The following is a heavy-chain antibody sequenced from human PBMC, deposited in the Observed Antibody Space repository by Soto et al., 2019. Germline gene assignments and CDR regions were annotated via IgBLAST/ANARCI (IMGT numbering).Heavy chain of an antibody. CDR1: GGSISSGGYY. J-gene: IGHJ3*02. Sequence: SDTLSVTWTVSGGSISSGGYYWSWIRQHPGKGLEWIGYIYHGGSTNYNPSLKSRVTISVDKSKNQFSLKLSSVTAADTAVYYCARDQGGYCSGGSCRPRAFDIWGQGTMVTVSS. CDR2: IYHGGST. V-gene: IGHV4-31*02. CDR3: ARDQGGYCSGGSCRPRAFDI. D-gene: IGHD2-15*01.